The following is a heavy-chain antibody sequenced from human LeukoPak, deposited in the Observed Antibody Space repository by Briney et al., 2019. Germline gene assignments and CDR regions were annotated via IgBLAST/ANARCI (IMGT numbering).Heavy chain of an antibody. Sequence: PGGSLRLSCAASGFTFSSYGMHWVRQAPGKGLEWVAVIWYDGSNKYYADSVKGRFTISRDNAKYSLFLQMSSLRAQDTAVYYCVRDTSVRVPAAIVSDYWGQGTLVTVSS. D-gene: IGHD2-2*01. CDR1: GFTFSSYG. J-gene: IGHJ4*02. V-gene: IGHV3-33*01. CDR2: IWYDGSNK. CDR3: VRDTSVRVPAAIVSDY.